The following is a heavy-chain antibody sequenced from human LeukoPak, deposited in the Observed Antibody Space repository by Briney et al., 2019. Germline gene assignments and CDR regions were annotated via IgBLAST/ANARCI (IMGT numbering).Heavy chain of an antibody. Sequence: SVKVSCKASGYTFTSYDINWVRQAPGQGLEWMGGIIPIFGTANYVQKFQGRVTITADKSTSTAYMELSSLRSEDTAVYYCARGQSGYDPSYFDYWGQGTLVTVSS. V-gene: IGHV1-69*06. J-gene: IGHJ4*02. CDR2: IIPIFGTA. CDR3: ARGQSGYDPSYFDY. D-gene: IGHD5-12*01. CDR1: GYTFTSYD.